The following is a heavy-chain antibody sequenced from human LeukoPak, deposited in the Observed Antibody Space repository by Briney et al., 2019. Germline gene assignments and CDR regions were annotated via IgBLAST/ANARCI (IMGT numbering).Heavy chain of an antibody. D-gene: IGHD2-2*03. CDR2: INPNSGGT. CDR3: ARDLDIVVVPAY. V-gene: IGHV1-2*02. CDR1: GYTFTGYY. J-gene: IGHJ4*02. Sequence: ASVTVSCKASGYTFTGYYMHWVRQAPGQGLEWMGWINPNSGGTNYAQKFQGRVTMTRDTSISTAYMELSRLRSDDTAVYYCARDLDIVVVPAYWGQGTLVTVSS.